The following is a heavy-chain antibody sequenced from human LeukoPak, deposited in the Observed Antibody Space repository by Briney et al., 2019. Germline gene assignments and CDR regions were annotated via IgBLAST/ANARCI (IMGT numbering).Heavy chain of an antibody. D-gene: IGHD3-22*01. V-gene: IGHV4-59*01. CDR2: IYYSGST. J-gene: IGHJ4*02. CDR3: ARESRYYDSSGYYRTFDY. Sequence: VSXXSYYWSWVRQPPGKGLEWIGYIYYSGSTNYNPSLKSRVTISVDTSKNQFSLKLSSVTAADTAVYYCARESRYYDSSGYYRTFDYWGQGTLVTVSS. CDR1: VSXXSYY.